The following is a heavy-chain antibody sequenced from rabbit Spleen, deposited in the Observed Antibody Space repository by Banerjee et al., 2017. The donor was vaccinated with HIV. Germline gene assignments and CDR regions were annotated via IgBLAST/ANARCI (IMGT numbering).Heavy chain of an antibody. D-gene: IGHD8-1*01. CDR2: IYVGSSGST. V-gene: IGHV1S45*01. J-gene: IGHJ4*01. Sequence: QEQLEESGGGLVQPEGSLTLTCTASGSSLSSNYWICWVRQAPGKGLEWIACIYVGSSGSTYYATWAKGRFTISKTSSTTVTLQMTSLTAADTATYFCARGGTGSNYITAGDFDLWGPGTLVTVS. CDR3: ARGGTGSNYITAGDFDL. CDR1: GSSLSSNYW.